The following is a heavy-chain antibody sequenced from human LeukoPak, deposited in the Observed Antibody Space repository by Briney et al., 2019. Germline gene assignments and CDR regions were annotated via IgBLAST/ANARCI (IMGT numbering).Heavy chain of an antibody. V-gene: IGHV1-2*02. Sequence: ASVKVSCKASGYTFTDYYMHWVRQAPGQGLEWMGWINPNSGGTNYAQKFQGRVTMTRETSITTAYMELNRLTSDDTAVYYCARATNSPYFDYWGQGTLVTVSS. CDR1: GYTFTDYY. CDR3: ARATNSPYFDY. CDR2: INPNSGGT. D-gene: IGHD2/OR15-2a*01. J-gene: IGHJ4*02.